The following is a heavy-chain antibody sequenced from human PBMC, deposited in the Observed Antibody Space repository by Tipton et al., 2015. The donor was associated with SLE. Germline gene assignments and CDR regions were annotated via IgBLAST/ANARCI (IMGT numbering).Heavy chain of an antibody. Sequence: TLSLTCTVSGGSISSFHWVGIRQPAGKGLQWIGRIHTSEGTNYNPSLKSRVAMSIDTSKNQFSLNLNSVTAADTAVYYCARENYAESRGIWGQGTMVAV. CDR1: GGSISSFH. CDR3: ARENYAESRGI. V-gene: IGHV4-4*07. J-gene: IGHJ3*02. D-gene: IGHD3-16*01. CDR2: IHTSEGT.